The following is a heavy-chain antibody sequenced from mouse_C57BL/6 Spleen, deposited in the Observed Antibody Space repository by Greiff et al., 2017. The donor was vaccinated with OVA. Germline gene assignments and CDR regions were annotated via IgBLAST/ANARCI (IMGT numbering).Heavy chain of an antibody. CDR1: GFTFSSYA. V-gene: IGHV5-4*03. CDR2: ISDGGSYT. Sequence: EVKLMESGGGLVKPGGSLKLSCAASGFTFSSYAMSWVRQTPEKRLEWVATISDGGSYTYYPDNVKGRFTISRDNAKNNLYLQMSHLKSEDTAMYYCARGEPTVVADYFDYWGQGTTLTVSS. D-gene: IGHD1-1*01. CDR3: ARGEPTVVADYFDY. J-gene: IGHJ2*01.